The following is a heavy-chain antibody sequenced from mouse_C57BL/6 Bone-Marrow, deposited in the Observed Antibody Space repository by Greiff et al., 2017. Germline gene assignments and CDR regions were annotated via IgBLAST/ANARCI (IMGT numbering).Heavy chain of an antibody. J-gene: IGHJ2*01. V-gene: IGHV3-6*01. CDR3: ASPGLDY. CDR1: GYSITSGYY. Sequence: EVQLQQSGPGLVKPSQSLSLTCSVTGYSITSGYYWNWIRQFPGNKLEWMGYISYDGSNNYNPSLKNRISITRDTSKNQFFLTLNSVTTEDTATYYCASPGLDYWGQGTTLTVSS. CDR2: ISYDGSN.